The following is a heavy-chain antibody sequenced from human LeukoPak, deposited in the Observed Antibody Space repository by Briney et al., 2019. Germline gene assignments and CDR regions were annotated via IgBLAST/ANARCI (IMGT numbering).Heavy chain of an antibody. V-gene: IGHV1-69*05. CDR2: IIPIFGTA. D-gene: IGHD6-6*01. CDR1: GYTFTGYY. J-gene: IGHJ4*02. Sequence: GASVKVSCKASGYTFTGYYMHWVRQAPGQGLEWMGGIIPIFGTANYAQKFQGRVTITTDESTSTAYMELSSLRSEDTAVYYCAREGQLGVADYWGQGTLVTVSS. CDR3: AREGQLGVADY.